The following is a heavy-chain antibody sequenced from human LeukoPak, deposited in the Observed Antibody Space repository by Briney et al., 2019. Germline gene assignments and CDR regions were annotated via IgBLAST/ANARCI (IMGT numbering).Heavy chain of an antibody. J-gene: IGHJ3*02. CDR2: INPNSGGT. V-gene: IGHV1-2*04. CDR3: ARSPRIAVAGRSDAFDI. D-gene: IGHD6-19*01. CDR1: GYTFTGYY. Sequence: GASVKVSCKASGYTFTGYYMHWVRQAPGQGLEWMGWINPNSGGTNYAQKFQGWVTMTRDTSISTAYMELSRLRSDDTAVYYCARSPRIAVAGRSDAFDIWGQGTMVTVSS.